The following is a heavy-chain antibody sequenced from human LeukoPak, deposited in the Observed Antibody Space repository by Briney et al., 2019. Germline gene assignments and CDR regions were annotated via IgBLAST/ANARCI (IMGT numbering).Heavy chain of an antibody. CDR2: MNPNSGNT. Sequence: ASVTVSCKASGYTFTSYDINWVRQAPGQGLEWMGWMNPNSGNTGYAQKFQGRVTITRNTSISTAYMELSSLRSDDTAVYYCARGSCTGGSCYLDYWGQGTLVTVSS. CDR3: ARGSCTGGSCYLDY. CDR1: GYTFTSYD. V-gene: IGHV1-8*03. J-gene: IGHJ4*02. D-gene: IGHD2-15*01.